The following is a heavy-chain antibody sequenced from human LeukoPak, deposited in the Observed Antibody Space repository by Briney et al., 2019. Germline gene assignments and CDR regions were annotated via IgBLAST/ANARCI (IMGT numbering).Heavy chain of an antibody. V-gene: IGHV3-23*01. Sequence: GGSLRLSCAASGFTFSSYAISWVRQAPGKGLEWVSAISGSGGSTYYADSVKGRFTISRDNSKNTLYLRMNSLRAEDTAVYYCAKDKTTVTPEGIGMDVWGQGTTVTVSS. J-gene: IGHJ6*02. CDR1: GFTFSSYA. CDR2: ISGSGGST. D-gene: IGHD4-17*01. CDR3: AKDKTTVTPEGIGMDV.